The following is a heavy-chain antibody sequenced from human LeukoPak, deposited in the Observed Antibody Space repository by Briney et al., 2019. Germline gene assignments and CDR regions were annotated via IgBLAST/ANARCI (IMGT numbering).Heavy chain of an antibody. CDR2: ISGSGGST. Sequence: PGGSLRLSCAASGFTFSSYAMSWVRQAPGKGLEWVSAISGSGGSTYYADSVKGRFTISRDNSKNTLYLQMNSPRAEDTAVYYCAKVPVVPAAILGWFDPWGQGTLVTVSS. CDR3: AKVPVVPAAILGWFDP. CDR1: GFTFSSYA. V-gene: IGHV3-23*01. D-gene: IGHD2-2*02. J-gene: IGHJ5*02.